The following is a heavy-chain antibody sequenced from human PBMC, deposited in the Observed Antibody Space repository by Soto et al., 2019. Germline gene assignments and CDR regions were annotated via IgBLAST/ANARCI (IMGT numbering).Heavy chain of an antibody. J-gene: IGHJ5*02. CDR3: ARSFGSSWYLNWFGP. CDR2: ISGSRSTI. CDR1: GFTFSSYS. V-gene: IGHV3-48*02. D-gene: IGHD6-13*01. Sequence: EVQLVESGGGLVQPGGSLRLSCAASGFTFSSYSMNWVRQAPGKGLEWVSYISGSRSTIYYADSVKGRFTISRDTAKNTLYLQMNSLIDEDTAVYYCARSFGSSWYLNWFGPWGQGTLVTVSS.